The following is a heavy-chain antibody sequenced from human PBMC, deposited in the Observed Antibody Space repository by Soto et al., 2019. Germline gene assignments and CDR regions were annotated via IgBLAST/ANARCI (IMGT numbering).Heavy chain of an antibody. CDR1: GFTFSSYA. CDR3: ARDLSGYGYDY. D-gene: IGHD5-18*01. Sequence: PGGSLRLSCAASGFTFSSYAMHWVRQAPGKGLEWVAIISYDGSIKYYADSVKCRFTISRDNSKNTLYLQMNSLRAEDTAVYYCARDLSGYGYDYWGQGT. CDR2: ISYDGSIK. V-gene: IGHV3-30*04. J-gene: IGHJ4*02.